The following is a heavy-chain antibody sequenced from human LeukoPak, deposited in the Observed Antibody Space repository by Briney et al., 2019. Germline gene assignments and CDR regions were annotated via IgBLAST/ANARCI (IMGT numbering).Heavy chain of an antibody. V-gene: IGHV5-51*01. Sequence: GESLKISCKGSGYSFTNYWIGWVRQVPGKGLEWMGMIYPGDSDTRYSPSFQGHATISADNSISTAYPQGSSLKASDTTMYYCARLLYGAYGRHFDYWGQGTLVTVSS. CDR1: GYSFTNYW. J-gene: IGHJ4*02. CDR2: IYPGDSDT. CDR3: ARLLYGAYGRHFDY. D-gene: IGHD4-17*01.